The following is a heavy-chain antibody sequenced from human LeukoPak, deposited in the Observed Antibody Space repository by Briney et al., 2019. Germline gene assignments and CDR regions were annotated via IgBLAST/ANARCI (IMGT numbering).Heavy chain of an antibody. CDR1: GFTFSSYG. J-gene: IGHJ4*02. CDR3: ARANNFDY. V-gene: IGHV3-30*02. D-gene: IGHD4/OR15-4a*01. CDR2: IRYDGSNK. Sequence: GGSLRLSCAASGFTFSSYGMHWVRQAPGKGLEWVAFIRYDGSNKYYADSVKGRFTISRDNAKNTLYLQMSSLRVEDTAVYSCARANNFDYWGQGTLVTVSS.